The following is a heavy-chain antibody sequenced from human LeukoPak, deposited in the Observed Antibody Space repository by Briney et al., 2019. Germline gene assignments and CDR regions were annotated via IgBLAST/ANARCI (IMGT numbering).Heavy chain of an antibody. CDR3: ARGGLAEKSNWFDP. V-gene: IGHV4-59*12. D-gene: IGHD3/OR15-3a*01. Sequence: SETLSLTCTVSGGSISSYYWSWIRQPPGKGLEWIGYIYHSGNTYYNPSLKSRVTISVDRSKNQFSLKLSSVTAADTAVYYCARGGLAEKSNWFDPWGQGTLVTVSS. J-gene: IGHJ5*02. CDR2: IYHSGNT. CDR1: GGSISSYY.